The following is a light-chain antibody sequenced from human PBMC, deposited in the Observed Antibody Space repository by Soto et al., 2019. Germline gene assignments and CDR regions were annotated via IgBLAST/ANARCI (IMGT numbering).Light chain of an antibody. Sequence: QSALTQPPSVSGAPGQRVTISCTGSSSNIGAGFDVHWYQQVPGTAPKLLIYANINRPSGVPDRFSGSRSGTSASLAISGLQAEDEADYYCQPYDSSLSAHVFGTGTKVTVL. CDR3: QPYDSSLSAHV. CDR1: SSNIGAGFD. J-gene: IGLJ1*01. CDR2: ANI. V-gene: IGLV1-40*01.